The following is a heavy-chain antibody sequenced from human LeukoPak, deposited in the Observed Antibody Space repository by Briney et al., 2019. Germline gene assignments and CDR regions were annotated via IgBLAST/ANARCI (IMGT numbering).Heavy chain of an antibody. J-gene: IGHJ4*02. CDR2: ISGSGGST. CDR1: GITFSNYA. Sequence: GGSLRLPCAASGITFSNYAMSWVRQAPGKGLEWVSGISGSGGSTHYADSVKGRFTISRDNSKNTLYLQMNSLRPEDTAVYYCARSLGLMVYAFYYFDYWGQGTLVTVSS. V-gene: IGHV3-23*01. D-gene: IGHD2-8*01. CDR3: ARSLGLMVYAFYYFDY.